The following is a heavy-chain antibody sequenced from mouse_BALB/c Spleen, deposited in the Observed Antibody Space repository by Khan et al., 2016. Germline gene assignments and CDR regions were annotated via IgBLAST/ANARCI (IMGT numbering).Heavy chain of an antibody. Sequence: VQLVESGGGLVQPKGSLKLSCAASGFTFNTYAMNWVRQAPGKGLEWLGMIWGDGSTDYNSALKSRLSISKDNSKSQVFLKMNSLQTDDTARYYCARVWGDYWGQGTSVTVSS. CDR3: ARVWGDY. V-gene: IGHV2-6-7*01. D-gene: IGHD1-1*02. CDR1: GFTFNTYA. CDR2: IWGDGST. J-gene: IGHJ4*01.